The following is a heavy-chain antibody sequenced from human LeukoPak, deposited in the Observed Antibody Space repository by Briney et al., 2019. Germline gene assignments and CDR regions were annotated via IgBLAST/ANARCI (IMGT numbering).Heavy chain of an antibody. Sequence: SETLSLTCAVYGGSFSGYYWSWIRQPPGKGLEWIGEINHSGSTNYNPSLKSRVTISVDTSKNQFSLKLSSVTAADTAVYYFARSQQSRPPLDYWGQGTLVTVSS. J-gene: IGHJ4*02. CDR3: ARSQQSRPPLDY. V-gene: IGHV4-34*01. D-gene: IGHD6-13*01. CDR1: GGSFSGYY. CDR2: INHSGST.